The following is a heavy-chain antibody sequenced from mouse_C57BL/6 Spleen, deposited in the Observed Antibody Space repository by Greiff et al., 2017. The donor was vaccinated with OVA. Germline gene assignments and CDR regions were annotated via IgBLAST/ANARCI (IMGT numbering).Heavy chain of an antibody. CDR2: ISYSGST. CDR3: ARFSTTSLGAMDY. D-gene: IGHD1-1*01. J-gene: IGHJ4*01. CDR1: GYSITSDY. Sequence: DVQLQESGPGLAKPSQTLSLTCSVTGYSITSDYWNWIRKFPGNKLEYMGYISYSGSTYYNQSLKSRISITRDTSKNQYYLQLNSVTTEDTATYYCARFSTTSLGAMDYWGQGTSVTVSS. V-gene: IGHV3-8*01.